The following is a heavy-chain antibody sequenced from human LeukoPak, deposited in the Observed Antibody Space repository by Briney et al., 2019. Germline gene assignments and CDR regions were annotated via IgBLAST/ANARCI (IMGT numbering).Heavy chain of an antibody. D-gene: IGHD6-6*01. V-gene: IGHV4-30-4*08. CDR2: IYYSGST. CDR3: ASAEYSSSWAPGD. J-gene: IGHJ4*02. CDR1: GGSISSGDYY. Sequence: PSQTLSLTCTVSGGSISSGDYYWSWIRQPPGKGLEWIGYIYYSGSTYYNPSLKGRVTISVDTSKNQFSLKLSSVIAADTAVYYCASAEYSSSWAPGDWGQGTLVTVSS.